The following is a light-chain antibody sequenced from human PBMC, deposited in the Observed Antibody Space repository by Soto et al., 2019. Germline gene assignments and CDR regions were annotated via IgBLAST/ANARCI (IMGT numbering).Light chain of an antibody. CDR3: QQYNNSPLT. J-gene: IGKJ5*01. CDR1: QSVSSN. CDR2: GAS. V-gene: IGKV3D-15*01. Sequence: IVLTQSPSTLSVSPGERATLSCRASQSVSSNLAWHQQRPGQAPRLLIYGASTRATGVPARFSGGGSGTEFTLTITSLQSEDFAVYWCQQYNNSPLTFGPGTRLEIK.